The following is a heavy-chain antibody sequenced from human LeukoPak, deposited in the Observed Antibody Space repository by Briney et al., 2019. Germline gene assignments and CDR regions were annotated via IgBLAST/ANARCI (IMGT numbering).Heavy chain of an antibody. V-gene: IGHV5-51*01. CDR1: AYSFNTYW. Sequence: GESLKISCKGSAYSFNTYWLAWVRQMPGKGLEWMGSIYPGDSEITYSPSFQGRVTFSVDKSISTAYLQWSSLKASDTAMYYCARQRFTMRAYAGNWFDPWGQGTLVTVSS. CDR3: ARQRFTMRAYAGNWFDP. CDR2: IYPGDSEI. D-gene: IGHD3-10*01. J-gene: IGHJ5*02.